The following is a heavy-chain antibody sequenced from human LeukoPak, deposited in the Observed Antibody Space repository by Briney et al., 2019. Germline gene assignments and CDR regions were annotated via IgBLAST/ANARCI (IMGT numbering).Heavy chain of an antibody. V-gene: IGHV3-23*01. Sequence: GGSLRLSCAASGFTVSSYAMSWVRQAPGKGLEWVSAISGSGGSTYYADSVKGRFTISRDNSKNTLYLQMNSLRAEDTAVYYCAKDLTAYCGGDCYSGGYFDYRGQGTLVTVSS. CDR2: ISGSGGST. J-gene: IGHJ4*02. CDR1: GFTVSSYA. D-gene: IGHD2-21*02. CDR3: AKDLTAYCGGDCYSGGYFDY.